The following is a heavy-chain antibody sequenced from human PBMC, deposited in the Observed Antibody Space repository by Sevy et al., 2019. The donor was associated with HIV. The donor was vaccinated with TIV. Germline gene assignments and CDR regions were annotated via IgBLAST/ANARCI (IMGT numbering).Heavy chain of an antibody. CDR3: ARPGGIITMIENKYNWFDP. D-gene: IGHD3-22*01. CDR2: ISSSSSTI. Sequence: GGSLRLSCAASGFTFSSYSMNWVRQAPGKGLEWVSYISSSSSTIYYADSVKGRFTMSRDNAKNSLYLQMNSLRDEDTAVYYCARPGGIITMIENKYNWFDPWGQGTLVTVSS. CDR1: GFTFSSYS. V-gene: IGHV3-48*02. J-gene: IGHJ5*02.